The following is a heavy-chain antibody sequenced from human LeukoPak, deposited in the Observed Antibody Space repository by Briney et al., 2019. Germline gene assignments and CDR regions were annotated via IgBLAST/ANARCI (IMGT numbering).Heavy chain of an antibody. CDR2: ISAYNGNT. CDR1: GYTFTSYG. J-gene: IGHJ6*02. D-gene: IGHD6-13*01. V-gene: IGHV1-18*01. CDR3: ARYLKYGIAADYYYYGMDV. Sequence: GASVTVSCKASGYTFTSYGISWVRQAPGQGLEWMGWISAYNGNTNYAQKLQGRVTMTTDTSTSTAYMELRSLRSDDTAVYYCARYLKYGIAADYYYYGMDVWGQGTTVTVSS.